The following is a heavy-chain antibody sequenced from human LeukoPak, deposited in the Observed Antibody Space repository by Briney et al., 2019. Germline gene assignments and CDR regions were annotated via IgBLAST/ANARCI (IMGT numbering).Heavy chain of an antibody. CDR2: ISAYNGNT. J-gene: IGHJ5*02. Sequence: ASVKVSCKASGYTFTSYGISWVRQAPGQGLEWMGWISAYNGNTNYAQKLQGRVTMTTDTSTSTAYMELRSLRSDDTAVYYCARGAVPYYDSSGYVTWGQGTLVTVSS. CDR3: ARGAVPYYDSSGYVT. D-gene: IGHD3-22*01. CDR1: GYTFTSYG. V-gene: IGHV1-18*01.